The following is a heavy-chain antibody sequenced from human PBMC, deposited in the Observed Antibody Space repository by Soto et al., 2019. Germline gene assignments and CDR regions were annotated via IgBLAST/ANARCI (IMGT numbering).Heavy chain of an antibody. CDR2: IYWDDDK. Sequence: SGPTLVNPTQTLTLTCTFSGFSLSTSGVGVGWIRQPPGKALEWLALIYWDDDKRYSPSLKSRLTITKDTSKNQVVLTMTNMDPVDTATYYCAHRLLAGAAAGRVDYWGQGTLVTVSS. V-gene: IGHV2-5*02. CDR1: GFSLSTSGVG. J-gene: IGHJ4*02. D-gene: IGHD6-13*01. CDR3: AHRLLAGAAAGRVDY.